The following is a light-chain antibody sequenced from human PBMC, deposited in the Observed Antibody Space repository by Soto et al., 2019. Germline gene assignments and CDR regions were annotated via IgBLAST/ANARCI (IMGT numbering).Light chain of an antibody. CDR3: ATWDDSLNGL. CDR2: SNN. Sequence: QSMLTQPPPVSGTPGQRVTLSCSVIRINLWSQTVNWYQQLPGTATKLLIYSNNQRPSGVPDRFSASKSRTSASLAISGLQSEDEDDYYCATWDDSLNGLFGTGTKVTVL. J-gene: IGLJ1*01. CDR1: RINLWSQT. V-gene: IGLV1-44*01.